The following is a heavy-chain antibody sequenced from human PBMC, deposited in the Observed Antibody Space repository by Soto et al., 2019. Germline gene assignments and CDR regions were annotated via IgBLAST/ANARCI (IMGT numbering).Heavy chain of an antibody. CDR2: IKSKTDGGTT. J-gene: IGHJ5*02. CDR3: TTELVVAGTGFDP. D-gene: IGHD6-19*01. Sequence: GGSLRLSCAASGFTFSNAWMSWVRQAPGKGLEWVGRIKSKTDGGTTDYAAPVKGRFTISRDDSKNTLYLQMNSLKTEDTAVYYGTTELVVAGTGFDPWGQGTLVTVSS. CDR1: GFTFSNAW. V-gene: IGHV3-15*01.